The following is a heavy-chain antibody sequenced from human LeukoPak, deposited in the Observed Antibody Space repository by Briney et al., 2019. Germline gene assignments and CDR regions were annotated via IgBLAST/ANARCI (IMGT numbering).Heavy chain of an antibody. CDR3: ARTRYYYNSRSYGAPYYFDY. CDR2: INHSGTT. Sequence: SETLSLTCAVYGGSFSGYYCIWIRQPPGKGLEWIGEINHSGTTDYNPSLKSRVTISVDTSKNQFSLKLSSVTAADTAVYYCARTRYYYNSRSYGAPYYFDYWGQGTLVTVSS. CDR1: GGSFSGYY. V-gene: IGHV4-34*01. J-gene: IGHJ4*02. D-gene: IGHD3-10*01.